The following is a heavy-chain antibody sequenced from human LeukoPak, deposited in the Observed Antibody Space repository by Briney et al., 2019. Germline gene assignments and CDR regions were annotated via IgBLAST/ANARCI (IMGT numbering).Heavy chain of an antibody. Sequence: GESLKISCKGSGYSFTSHWIGWVRPKPGKGLEWMGIIYPGDSDTRYSPSFQGQVTISADKSISTAYLQWSSLKASDTAMYYCARRRYYGSGNYFYVFDIWGQGTMVTVSS. D-gene: IGHD3-10*01. CDR3: ARRRYYGSGNYFYVFDI. CDR1: GYSFTSHW. V-gene: IGHV5-51*01. CDR2: IYPGDSDT. J-gene: IGHJ3*02.